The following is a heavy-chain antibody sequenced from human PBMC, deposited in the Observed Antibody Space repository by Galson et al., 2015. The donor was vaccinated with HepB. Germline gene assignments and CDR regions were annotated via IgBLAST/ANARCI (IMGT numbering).Heavy chain of an antibody. Sequence: SVKVSCKASGGTFSRYIISWVRQASGQGLEWMGGSIPIFDSPRYAQRFQGRVTITADELTSTAYMELSSLRSEDTAVYYCARGLVDTPIVLYHYYGMDVWGQGTTVTVSS. V-gene: IGHV1-69*13. D-gene: IGHD5-18*01. CDR1: GGTFSRYI. CDR3: ARGLVDTPIVLYHYYGMDV. CDR2: SIPIFDSP. J-gene: IGHJ6*02.